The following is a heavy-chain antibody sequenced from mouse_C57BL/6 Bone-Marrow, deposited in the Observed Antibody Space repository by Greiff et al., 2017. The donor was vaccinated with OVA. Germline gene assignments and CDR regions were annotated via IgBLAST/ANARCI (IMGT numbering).Heavy chain of an antibody. Sequence: QVQLQQPGAELVKPGASVKLSCKASGYTFTSYWMHWVKQRPGQSLEWIGMIHPNSGSTNYNEKFKSKATLTVDKSSSTAYMQLSSLTSEDSAVYYWARGGYLYYFDYWGQGTTLTVSS. CDR1: GYTFTSYW. CDR2: IHPNSGST. J-gene: IGHJ2*01. D-gene: IGHD5-1*01. CDR3: ARGGYLYYFDY. V-gene: IGHV1-64*01.